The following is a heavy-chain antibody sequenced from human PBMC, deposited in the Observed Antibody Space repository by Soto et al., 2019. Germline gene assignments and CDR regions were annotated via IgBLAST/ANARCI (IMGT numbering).Heavy chain of an antibody. CDR3: GKDGKGSGSGTYYIDD. Sequence: QVQLAESGGGVVQPGGSLRLSCTASGFLFSNYAMQWVRQAPGKGLEWVAVISYDGKNKYYRDSVEGRFTISRDSSKNTVYLEMSSLSPEDTAVYYCGKDGKGSGSGTYYIDDWGQGTLVTVSS. D-gene: IGHD3-10*01. CDR2: ISYDGKNK. CDR1: GFLFSNYA. J-gene: IGHJ4*02. V-gene: IGHV3-30*18.